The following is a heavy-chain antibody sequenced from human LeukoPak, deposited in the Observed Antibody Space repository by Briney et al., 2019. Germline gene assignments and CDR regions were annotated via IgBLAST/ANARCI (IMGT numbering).Heavy chain of an antibody. D-gene: IGHD4-17*01. V-gene: IGHV2-70*11. CDR1: GFSLSTSGMC. J-gene: IGHJ4*02. CDR3: TRTNPYHGDYD. Sequence: SGPALVKPTQTLTLTCTFSGFSLSTSGMCVSWIRQPPGTALEWLARIDWDDDKHYSTSLKTRLTISKDTSKKQVVLTMTNMDPVDTARYYCTRTNPYHGDYDWGQGTLVTVSS. CDR2: IDWDDDK.